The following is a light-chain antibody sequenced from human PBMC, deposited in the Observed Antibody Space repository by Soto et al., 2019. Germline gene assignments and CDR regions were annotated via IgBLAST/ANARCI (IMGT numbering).Light chain of an antibody. Sequence: DIVMTQSPDSLAVSLGERATLSCRASQSISSNLAWYQQKPGQAPRLLMFRTSSRATGFPARFSGSGSGTEFNLTISSLQSEDFGVYYCQQYNNWPRATFGGGTKVDIK. CDR3: QQYNNWPRAT. CDR2: RTS. V-gene: IGKV3-15*01. CDR1: QSISSN. J-gene: IGKJ4*01.